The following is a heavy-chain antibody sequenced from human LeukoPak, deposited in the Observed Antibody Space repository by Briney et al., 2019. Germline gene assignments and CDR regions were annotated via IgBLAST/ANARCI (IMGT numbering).Heavy chain of an antibody. CDR1: GYTFTDHF. D-gene: IGHD1-1*01. Sequence: ASVKVSCKSSGYTFTDHFIHWARQAPGQGLEWVGEINPYNGYTKYAWRLQGRVTMTRDTSISTAFMEVSRLTSDDTAVYYCARDYSLNDFDYWGQGTLVTVAS. J-gene: IGHJ4*02. CDR3: ARDYSLNDFDY. V-gene: IGHV1-2*02. CDR2: INPYNGYT.